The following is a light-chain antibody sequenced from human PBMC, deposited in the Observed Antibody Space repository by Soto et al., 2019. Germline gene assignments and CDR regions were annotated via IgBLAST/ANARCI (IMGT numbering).Light chain of an antibody. Sequence: QSVLTQPPSVSGAPGQRVTISCTGSRSNIGAGYDVHWYQQLPGTAPKLLIYGNSNRPSGVPDRFSGSKSGTSASLAITGLQAEDEADYYCQSYDSGLSGSRVFGTGTKVTVL. CDR1: RSNIGAGYD. CDR3: QSYDSGLSGSRV. CDR2: GNS. V-gene: IGLV1-40*01. J-gene: IGLJ1*01.